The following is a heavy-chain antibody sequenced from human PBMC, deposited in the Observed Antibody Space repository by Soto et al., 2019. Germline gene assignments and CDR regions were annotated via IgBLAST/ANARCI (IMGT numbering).Heavy chain of an antibody. V-gene: IGHV3-66*01. D-gene: IGHD2-2*01. J-gene: IGHJ4*02. CDR2: IDIGGNT. CDR1: GFSVTNNY. CDR3: ARGRGSTGYLGREHYFDY. Sequence: EVQVVESGGGLVQPGGSLRLSCAASGFSVTNNYMNWVRQAPGKGLEWVSIIDIGGNTYYADSVKDRFTISRDNSRNTLYLHRASLRAEDTAVYYCARGRGSTGYLGREHYFDYWGQGTLVTVSP.